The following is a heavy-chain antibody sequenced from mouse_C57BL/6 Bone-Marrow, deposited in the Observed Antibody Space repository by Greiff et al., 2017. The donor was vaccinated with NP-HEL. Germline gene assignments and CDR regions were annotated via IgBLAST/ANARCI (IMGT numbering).Heavy chain of an antibody. CDR2: IDPENGDT. CDR3: TTYYDYDDGAWFAY. Sequence: VQLQQSGAELVRPGASVKLSCTASGFNIKDDYMHWVKQRPEQGLEWIGWIDPENGDTEYASKFQGKAPITADTSSNTAYLQLSSLTSVDTAVYYCTTYYDYDDGAWFAYWGQGTLVTVSA. V-gene: IGHV14-4*01. J-gene: IGHJ3*01. D-gene: IGHD2-4*01. CDR1: GFNIKDDY.